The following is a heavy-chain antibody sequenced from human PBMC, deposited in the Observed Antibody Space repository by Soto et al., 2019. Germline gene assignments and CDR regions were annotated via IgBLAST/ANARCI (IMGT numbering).Heavy chain of an antibody. D-gene: IGHD3-10*01. J-gene: IGHJ5*01. CDR3: ARRVQANGVITQDNWLAS. V-gene: IGHV4-39*01. Sequence: SETLSLTCTVSGGSISSSSYYWGWIRQAPGKGLEWIGRIYYSGSTYYNPSLKSRVTISVDTSKNQFSLRLSSVTAADTAVYYCARRVQANGVITQDNWLASWGQGTRVTVSS. CDR2: IYYSGST. CDR1: GGSISSSSYY.